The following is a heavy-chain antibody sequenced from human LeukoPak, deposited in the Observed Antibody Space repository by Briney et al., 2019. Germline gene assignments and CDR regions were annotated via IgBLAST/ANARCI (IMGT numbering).Heavy chain of an antibody. D-gene: IGHD3-10*01. Sequence: SETLSLTCAVYGGSFSGYYWSWLRQPPGKGLEWIGEIHHSGRTNYNPPLKSRVTISVDKSKNQFSLKLSSVTAADTAVYYCARLRGFGADYFYFYMDVWGKGTTVTVSS. CDR1: GGSFSGYY. CDR3: ARLRGFGADYFYFYMDV. V-gene: IGHV4-34*01. CDR2: IHHSGRT. J-gene: IGHJ6*03.